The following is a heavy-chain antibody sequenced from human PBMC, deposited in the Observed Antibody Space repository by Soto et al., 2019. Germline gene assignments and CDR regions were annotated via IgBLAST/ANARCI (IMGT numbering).Heavy chain of an antibody. Sequence: PSETLSLTCAVYGGSFSGYYWSWIRQPPGKGLEWIGEINHSGSTNFNPSLKSRVSISVDTSKKQFSLKLSSVTAADTAVYYCAAYPKYTLTTYWYFGHWGRGTLVTVAT. CDR1: GGSFSGYY. V-gene: IGHV4-34*01. CDR2: INHSGST. D-gene: IGHD4-17*01. J-gene: IGHJ2*01. CDR3: AAYPKYTLTTYWYFGH.